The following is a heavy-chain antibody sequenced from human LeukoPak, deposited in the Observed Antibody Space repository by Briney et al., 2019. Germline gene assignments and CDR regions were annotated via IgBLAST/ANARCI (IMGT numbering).Heavy chain of an antibody. Sequence: PGGSLRLSCAASGFTFSDYGMHWVHQAPGKGLEWVAFIRYDGSNKYYVDAVKGRFTISRDNSKDTLYLQMNTLRPEDTAVYYRARPRVTTDNWFDPWGQGTLVTVSS. D-gene: IGHD4-17*01. V-gene: IGHV3-30*02. J-gene: IGHJ5*02. CDR2: IRYDGSNK. CDR3: ARPRVTTDNWFDP. CDR1: GFTFSDYG.